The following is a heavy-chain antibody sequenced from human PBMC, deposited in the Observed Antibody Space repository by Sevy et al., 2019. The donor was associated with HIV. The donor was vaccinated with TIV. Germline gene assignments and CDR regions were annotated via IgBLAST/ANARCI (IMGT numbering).Heavy chain of an antibody. V-gene: IGHV3-33*01. CDR2: IWYDGSNK. J-gene: IGHJ3*02. D-gene: IGHD3-22*01. CDR3: ARGRYYDSSGYYGHDAFDI. CDR1: GFTFSSYG. Sequence: GGSLRLSCAASGFTFSSYGMHWVRQAPGKGLEWVAVIWYDGSNKYYADSVKGRFTMSRDNSKNTLYLQMNSLRAEDTAAYSCARGRYYDSSGYYGHDAFDIWGQGTMVTVSS.